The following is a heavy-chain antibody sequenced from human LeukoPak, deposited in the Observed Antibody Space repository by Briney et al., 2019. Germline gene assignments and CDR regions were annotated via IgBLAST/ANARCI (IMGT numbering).Heavy chain of an antibody. J-gene: IGHJ6*03. D-gene: IGHD5-24*01. CDR2: IKSKNDGAAT. CDR1: GFTFDIAW. Sequence: PGGSLRLSCAVSGFTFDIAWMNWVRQAPGEGLEWVGRIKSKNDGAATDYGAPVRGRFTISIDDSKNMLYLQMNSLKTEDTAVYYCVSRDAYKPRYFMDVWGKGTTVTVSS. CDR3: VSRDAYKPRYFMDV. V-gene: IGHV3-15*01.